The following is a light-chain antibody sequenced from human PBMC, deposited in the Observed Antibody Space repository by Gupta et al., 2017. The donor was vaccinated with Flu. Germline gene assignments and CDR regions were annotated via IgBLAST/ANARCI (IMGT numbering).Light chain of an antibody. V-gene: IGLV2-14*01. Sequence: QSALTQPASVSGSPGQLITISCTGTSSDVGGYNSVSWYLQHPGKAPKLIIYEINNRTTGVANRFSASKSGTTAFLTITRLQAEEEADYYCSSDTSTSDIEVFGGGTKLTVL. J-gene: IGLJ2*01. CDR3: SSDTSTSDIEV. CDR2: EIN. CDR1: SSDVGGYNS.